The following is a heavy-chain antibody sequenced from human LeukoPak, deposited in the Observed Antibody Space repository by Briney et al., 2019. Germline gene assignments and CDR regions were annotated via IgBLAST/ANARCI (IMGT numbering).Heavy chain of an antibody. D-gene: IGHD3-3*01. Sequence: EPGGSLRLSCVASGFSFSSHWMSWVRQAPGKGLEWVSTISGGGENAYYADSVKGRFTISRDNSKNTLYLQMNSLRAEDTAVYYCATFNPYDSPGYWGQGTLVTVSS. CDR2: ISGGGENA. J-gene: IGHJ4*02. CDR3: ATFNPYDSPGY. CDR1: GFSFSSHW. V-gene: IGHV3-23*01.